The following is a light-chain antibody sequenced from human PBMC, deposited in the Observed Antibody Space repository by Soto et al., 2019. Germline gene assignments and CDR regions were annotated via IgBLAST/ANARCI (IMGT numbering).Light chain of an antibody. CDR3: QQYGSSGT. CDR2: GAS. J-gene: IGKJ1*01. V-gene: IGKV3-20*01. CDR1: QSVSNNY. Sequence: ILLTQFPATLSLSPGERATLSCRASQSVSNNYLAWYQQKPGQAPRLLIYGASNRATGIPDRFSGSGSGTDFTLTISRLEPEDFAVYYCQQYGSSGTFGQGTKVDIK.